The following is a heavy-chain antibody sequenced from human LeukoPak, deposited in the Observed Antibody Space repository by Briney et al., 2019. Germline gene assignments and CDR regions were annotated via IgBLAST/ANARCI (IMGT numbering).Heavy chain of an antibody. D-gene: IGHD1-26*01. J-gene: IGHJ4*02. V-gene: IGHV3-7*01. CDR2: IKKDGSEK. Sequence: PGGSLRLSCAGSGFTFSSYAMTWVRQGPGKGLEWVANIKKDGSEKNYVDSVKGRFTISRDNAKNSLYLQVNSLRAEDTAVYYCARGGSWGSFDYWGQGTLVTVSS. CDR3: ARGGSWGSFDY. CDR1: GFTFSSYA.